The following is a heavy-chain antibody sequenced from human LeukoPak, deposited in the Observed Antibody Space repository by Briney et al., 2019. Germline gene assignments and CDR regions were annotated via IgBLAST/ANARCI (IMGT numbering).Heavy chain of an antibody. CDR3: ARAEVLEDYYDSSGYYTFIY. V-gene: IGHV4-39*07. CDR2: IYYSGST. Sequence: SETLSLICTVSGGSISSSSYYWGWIRQPPGKGLEWIGSIYYSGSTYYNPSLKSRVTISVDTSKNQFSLKLSSVTAADTAVYYCARAEVLEDYYDSSGYYTFIYWGQGTLVTVSS. J-gene: IGHJ4*02. CDR1: GGSISSSSYY. D-gene: IGHD3-22*01.